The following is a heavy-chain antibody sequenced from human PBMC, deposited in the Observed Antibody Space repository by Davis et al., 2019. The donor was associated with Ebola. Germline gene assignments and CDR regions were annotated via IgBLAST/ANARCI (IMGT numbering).Heavy chain of an antibody. D-gene: IGHD1-26*01. J-gene: IGHJ5*02. CDR2: IIPILGTA. Sequence: AASVKVSCKASGGTFSSYAISWVRQAPGQGLEWMGRIIPILGTANYAQKFQGRVTITADKSTSTAYMELSSLRSEDTAVYYCTPGGGSYSQYPWGQGTLVTVSS. CDR1: GGTFSSYA. CDR3: TPGGGSYSQYP. V-gene: IGHV1-69*04.